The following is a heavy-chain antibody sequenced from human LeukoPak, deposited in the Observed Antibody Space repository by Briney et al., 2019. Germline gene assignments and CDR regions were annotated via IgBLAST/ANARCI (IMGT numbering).Heavy chain of an antibody. CDR1: GDTVSSRSA. J-gene: IGHJ5*02. CDR3: ARDVKELGGWFDP. D-gene: IGHD7-27*01. V-gene: IGHV6-1*01. CDR2: TFYWSTWKT. Sequence: SQTLSLTCAISGDTVSSRSAWDWLRQSPSRGLEWLGRTFYWSTWKTDFAVSMSSRMTIIPDTSNNQFSLQLNSVTPEDTGVYYCARDVKELGGWFDPWGQGTLVTVSS.